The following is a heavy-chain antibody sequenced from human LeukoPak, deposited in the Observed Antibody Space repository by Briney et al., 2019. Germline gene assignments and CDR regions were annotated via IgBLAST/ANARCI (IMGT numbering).Heavy chain of an antibody. J-gene: IGHJ4*02. D-gene: IGHD6-13*01. V-gene: IGHV3-64*01. CDR1: GFTFSTYA. CDR2: ISSSGSTT. CDR3: ARGFGSSWYLPDY. Sequence: AGGSLRLSCAASGFTFSTYAMHWVRQAPGKGLEYVSVISSSGSTTYYANSVKGRFTISRDNSENTLYLQMGSLRAEDMAVYYCARGFGSSWYLPDYWGQGTLVTVSP.